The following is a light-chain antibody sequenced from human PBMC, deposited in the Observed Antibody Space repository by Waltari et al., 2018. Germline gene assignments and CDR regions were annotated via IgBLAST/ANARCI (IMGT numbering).Light chain of an antibody. Sequence: DIQMTQSPSTLSASVGDRVTITCRASQRISIWLAWYPQKPGKAPKLLIYKAASLESGVPSRFSGSGSGTEFTLTISSLQPDDFATYYCQQYNSYWTFGKGTKVEIK. J-gene: IGKJ1*01. CDR3: QQYNSYWT. V-gene: IGKV1-5*03. CDR1: QRISIW. CDR2: KAA.